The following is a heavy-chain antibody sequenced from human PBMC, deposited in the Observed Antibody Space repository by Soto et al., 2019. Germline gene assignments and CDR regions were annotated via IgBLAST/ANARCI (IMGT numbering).Heavy chain of an antibody. CDR3: ASSIAAAGYYYYYYIDV. V-gene: IGHV3-21*01. CDR2: ISSSSSYI. J-gene: IGHJ6*03. D-gene: IGHD6-13*01. Sequence: ESGGGLVKPGGSLRLSCAASGFTFSSYSMNWVRQAPGKGLEWVSSISSSSSYIYYADSVKGRFTISRDNAKNSLYLQMNSLRAEDTAVYYCASSIAAAGYYYYYYIDVWGKGTTVTVSS. CDR1: GFTFSSYS.